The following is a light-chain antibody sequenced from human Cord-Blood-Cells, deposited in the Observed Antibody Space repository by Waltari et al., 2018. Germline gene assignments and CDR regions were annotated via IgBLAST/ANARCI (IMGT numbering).Light chain of an antibody. V-gene: IGKV3-11*01. CDR3: QQRSNWPPLT. Sequence: EIVLTQSPATLSLSPGERATISCRASQNVSSYLAWYQQKPGQAPRLLIYDASNRATGIPARFSGSGSGTDFTLTISSLEPEDFAVYYCQQRSNWPPLTFGGGTKVEIK. CDR2: DAS. CDR1: QNVSSY. J-gene: IGKJ4*01.